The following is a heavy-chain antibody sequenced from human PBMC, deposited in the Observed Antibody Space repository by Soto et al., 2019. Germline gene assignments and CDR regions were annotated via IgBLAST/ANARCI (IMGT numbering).Heavy chain of an antibody. D-gene: IGHD5-12*01. Sequence: QVQLVESGGGVVQPGRSLRLSCAASGFTFSSYAMHWVRQAPGKGLEWVAVISYDGSNKYYADSVKGRFTISRDNSKNTLYLQMNSLRAEDTAVYYCARDPEGMVATSTFDYWGQGTLVTVSS. CDR1: GFTFSSYA. J-gene: IGHJ4*02. V-gene: IGHV3-30-3*01. CDR2: ISYDGSNK. CDR3: ARDPEGMVATSTFDY.